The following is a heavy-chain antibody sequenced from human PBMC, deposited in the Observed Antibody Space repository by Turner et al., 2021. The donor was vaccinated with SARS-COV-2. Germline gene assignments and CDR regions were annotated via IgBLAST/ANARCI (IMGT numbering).Heavy chain of an antibody. CDR1: GGSLRSSSYH. CDR2: IYYSGSS. D-gene: IGHD3-10*01. CDR3: AGLPVGYYGSGSYYHYGKDV. Sequence: QLPLQESGPGLVKPSETLFLTCTVSGGSLRSSSYHWGWIRQPPGKGLEWIGGIYYSGSSYYNPSLRSLVTISVDTSKNHSSLKLSSVTAADTAVYYCAGLPVGYYGSGSYYHYGKDVWGQGTTVTVSS. J-gene: IGHJ6*02. V-gene: IGHV4-39*02.